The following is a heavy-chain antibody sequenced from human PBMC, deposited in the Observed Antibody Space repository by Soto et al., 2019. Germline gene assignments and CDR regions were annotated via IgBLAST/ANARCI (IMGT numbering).Heavy chain of an antibody. CDR3: AREDY. J-gene: IGHJ4*02. Sequence: QVQLVESGEGVVQPGRSLRLSCAASGFTFSNYAMYWVRQAPGKGLEWVAVISYDGSNKYYADSVKGRFTIYRDNSKNTLYLQMNSLSAEDTAIYYCAREDYWGQGTLVTVSS. V-gene: IGHV3-30-3*01. CDR2: ISYDGSNK. CDR1: GFTFSNYA.